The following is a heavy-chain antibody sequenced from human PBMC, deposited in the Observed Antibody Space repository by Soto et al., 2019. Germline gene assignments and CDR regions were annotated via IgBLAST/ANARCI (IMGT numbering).Heavy chain of an antibody. CDR3: ARPDFGDYWYFDL. V-gene: IGHV1-69*08. CDR1: GGTFSSHT. CDR2: IIPALGTA. D-gene: IGHD4-17*01. J-gene: IGHJ2*01. Sequence: QDQLVQSGAEVKKPGSSVKVSCKASGGTFSSHTFSWVRQAPGQGLEWMGRIIPALGTATYAQKFQGRVTITADESATTVYMELNSFISEDTAVYYCARPDFGDYWYFDLWGRGTLVTVSS.